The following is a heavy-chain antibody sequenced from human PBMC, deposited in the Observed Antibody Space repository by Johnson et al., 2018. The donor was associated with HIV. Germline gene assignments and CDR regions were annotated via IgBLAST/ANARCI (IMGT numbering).Heavy chain of an antibody. V-gene: IGHV3-53*01. Sequence: VQLVESGGGLIQPGGSLRLSCAASGFTVSSNYMSWVRQAPGKGLEWVSVIYSGGSTYYADSVKGRFTISRDNSKNTLYLQMNSLRAEDTAVYYCAREVAGDYGDSPGAFDSWGQGTMVTVSS. CDR3: AREVAGDYGDSPGAFDS. D-gene: IGHD4-17*01. CDR2: IYSGGST. J-gene: IGHJ3*02. CDR1: GFTVSSNY.